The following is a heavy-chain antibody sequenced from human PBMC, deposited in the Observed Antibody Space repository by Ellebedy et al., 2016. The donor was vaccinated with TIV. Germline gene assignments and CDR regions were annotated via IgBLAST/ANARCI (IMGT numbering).Heavy chain of an antibody. CDR1: GFTFSSYS. J-gene: IGHJ4*02. CDR3: AIGISSGCFYY. D-gene: IGHD6-19*01. V-gene: IGHV3-21*01. Sequence: GESLKISCAASGFTFSSYSMNWVRQAPGKGLEWVSSISSSSSYIYYADSVKGRFTISRDNAKNSLYLQMNSLRAEDTAVYYCAIGISSGCFYYWGQGTLVTVSS. CDR2: ISSSSSYI.